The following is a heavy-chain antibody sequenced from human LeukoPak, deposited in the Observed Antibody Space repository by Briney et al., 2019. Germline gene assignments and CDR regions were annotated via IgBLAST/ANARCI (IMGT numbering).Heavy chain of an antibody. CDR3: VRDELRTTYRFSWDP. J-gene: IGHJ5*02. V-gene: IGHV4-4*07. Sequence: SEALSLTCTVSGGSIGFYFWSWIRQSAGRGLEWIGRTNGNGVTNNNPSLKSRLSMSVETSKNQFSLNLRSVTAADTSVYYCVRDELRTTYRFSWDPWGQGILVTV. CDR1: GGSIGFYF. CDR2: TNGNGVT. D-gene: IGHD3-16*02.